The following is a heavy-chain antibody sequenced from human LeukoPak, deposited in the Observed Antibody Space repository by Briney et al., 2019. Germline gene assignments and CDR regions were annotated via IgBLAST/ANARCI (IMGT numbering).Heavy chain of an antibody. D-gene: IGHD6-19*01. J-gene: IGHJ6*02. V-gene: IGHV3-23*01. CDR2: ISGSGGST. CDR3: AKDLLAQFPQYGMDV. CDR1: GFTFSSYA. Sequence: GGSLRLSCAASGFTFSSYAMSWVRQAPGKGLEWVSAISGSGGSTYYADSVEGRFTISRDNSKNTLYLQMNSLRAEDTAVYYCAKDLLAQFPQYGMDVWGQGTTVTVSS.